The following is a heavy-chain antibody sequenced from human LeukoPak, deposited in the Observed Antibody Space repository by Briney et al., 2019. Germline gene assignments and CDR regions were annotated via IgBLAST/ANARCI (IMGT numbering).Heavy chain of an antibody. J-gene: IGHJ3*02. D-gene: IGHD6-19*01. CDR3: AREGPTVAGIDAFDI. CDR1: GGTFSSYA. CDR2: IIPIFGTA. V-gene: IGHV1-69*13. Sequence: ASVKVSSKASGGTFSSYAISWVRQAPGQGLEWMGGIIPIFGTANYAQKFQGRVTITADESTSTAYMELSSLRSEDTAVYYCAREGPTVAGIDAFDIWGQGTMVTVSS.